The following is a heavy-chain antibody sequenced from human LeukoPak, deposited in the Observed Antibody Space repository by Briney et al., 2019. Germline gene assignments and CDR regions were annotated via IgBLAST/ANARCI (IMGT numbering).Heavy chain of an antibody. V-gene: IGHV3-23*01. J-gene: IGHJ6*02. Sequence: AGGSLRLSCAASGFTFSSYAMSWVRQAPGKGLEWVSAISGSGGSTYYADSVKGRFTISRDNSKNTLYLQMNNLRAEDTAVYYCAKDEGSSWYLYYYYGMDVWGQGTTVTVSS. CDR2: ISGSGGST. CDR3: AKDEGSSWYLYYYYGMDV. CDR1: GFTFSSYA. D-gene: IGHD6-13*01.